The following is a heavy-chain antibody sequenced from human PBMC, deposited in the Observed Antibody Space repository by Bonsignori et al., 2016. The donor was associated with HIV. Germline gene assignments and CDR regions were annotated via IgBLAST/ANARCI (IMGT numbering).Heavy chain of an antibody. D-gene: IGHD5-18*01. Sequence: SCAIAGDSVSSYSAAWSWIRQSPSRGLEWLGVTHYRYNWSNEYAPSMQGRITMNADTSKNQISLHLSSVTPEDTATYYCARADNVIQGFDLWGQGILVTVSS. V-gene: IGHV6-1*01. CDR1: GDSVSSYSAA. J-gene: IGHJ5*02. CDR2: THYRYNWSN. CDR3: ARADNVIQGFDL.